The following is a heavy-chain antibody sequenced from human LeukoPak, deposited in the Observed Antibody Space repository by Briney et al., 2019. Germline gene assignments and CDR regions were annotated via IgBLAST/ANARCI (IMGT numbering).Heavy chain of an antibody. V-gene: IGHV4-34*01. J-gene: IGHJ4*02. CDR1: GGSFSGYY. Sequence: SETLSLTCAVYGGSFSGYYWSWIRQPPGKGLEWIGEINHSGSTNYNPSLKSRVTISVDTSKNQFSLKLSSVTAGDTAVYYCARATYSGYEYFDYWGQGTLVTVSS. D-gene: IGHD5-12*01. CDR2: INHSGST. CDR3: ARATYSGYEYFDY.